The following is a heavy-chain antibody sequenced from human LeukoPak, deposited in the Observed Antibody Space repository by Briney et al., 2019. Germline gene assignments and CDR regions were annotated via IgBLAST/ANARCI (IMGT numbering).Heavy chain of an antibody. CDR1: GYSFTSYW. CDR2: IYPGDSDT. D-gene: IGHD6-13*01. CDR3: ARLRKAASYYFDY. Sequence: GESLKISCKGSGYSFTSYWIGWVRPMPGKGLEWIGIIYPGDSDTRYSPSFQGQVTISADKSISTAYLQWSSLKASDTAMYYCARLRKAASYYFDYWGQGTLVTVSS. J-gene: IGHJ4*02. V-gene: IGHV5-51*01.